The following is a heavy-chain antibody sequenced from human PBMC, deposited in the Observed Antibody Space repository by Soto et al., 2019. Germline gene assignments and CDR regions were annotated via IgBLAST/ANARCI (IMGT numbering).Heavy chain of an antibody. CDR2: IIPIFGTA. V-gene: IGHV1-69*01. CDR3: ARDWIEDSDYDSSANLNWFDP. Sequence: QVQLVQSGAEVKKPGSSVKVSCKASGGTFSSYAISWVRQAPGQGLEWMGGIIPIFGTANYAQKFQGRVTITADESTSTAYMELSSLRSEDTAVYYCARDWIEDSDYDSSANLNWFDPWGQGTLVTVSS. CDR1: GGTFSSYA. D-gene: IGHD3-22*01. J-gene: IGHJ5*02.